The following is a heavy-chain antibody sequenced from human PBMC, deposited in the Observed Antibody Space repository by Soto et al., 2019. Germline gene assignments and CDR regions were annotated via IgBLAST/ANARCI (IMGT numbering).Heavy chain of an antibody. CDR2: IYYSGGT. Sequence: QVQLQESGPGLVKPSQTLSLTCTVCGGSISSGDYYWSWIRQPPGKGLEWIGFIYYSGGTYYKPSLKSRVTISVDTSKNKFSLNLSSVTAADTAVYYCARASTGELWVYANWFDPWGPGTLVTVSS. CDR1: GGSISSGDYY. J-gene: IGHJ5*02. CDR3: ARASTGELWVYANWFDP. V-gene: IGHV4-30-4*01. D-gene: IGHD3-16*01.